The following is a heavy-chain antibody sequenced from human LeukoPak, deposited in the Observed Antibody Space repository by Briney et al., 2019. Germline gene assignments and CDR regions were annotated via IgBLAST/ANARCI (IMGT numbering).Heavy chain of an antibody. CDR2: INHSGST. D-gene: IGHD6-19*01. J-gene: IGHJ4*02. Sequence: SETLSLTCTVSGGSISSSPYYWGWIRQPPGTGLEWIGEINHSGSTNYNPSLKSRVTISVDTSKNQISLKLSSVTAADTAVYYCARGGIYSSGWYLDYWGQGTLVTVSS. V-gene: IGHV4-39*07. CDR3: ARGGIYSSGWYLDY. CDR1: GGSISSSPYY.